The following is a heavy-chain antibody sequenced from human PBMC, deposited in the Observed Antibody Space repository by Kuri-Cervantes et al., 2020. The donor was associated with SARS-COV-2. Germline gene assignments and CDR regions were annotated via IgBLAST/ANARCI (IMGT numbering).Heavy chain of an antibody. V-gene: IGHV3-21*01. Sequence: GESLKISCAASGFTFSSYSMNWVRQAPGKGLEWVSSISSSSSYIYYADSVKGRFTISRDNAKNSLYLQMNSLRAEDTAVYYCARSAYCGGDCYIYYYYMDVWGKGTTVTVSS. CDR2: ISSSSSYI. CDR1: GFTFSSYS. CDR3: ARSAYCGGDCYIYYYYMDV. D-gene: IGHD2-21*01. J-gene: IGHJ6*03.